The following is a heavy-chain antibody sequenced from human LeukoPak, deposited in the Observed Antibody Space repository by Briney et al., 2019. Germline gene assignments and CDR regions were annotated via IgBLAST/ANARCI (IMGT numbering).Heavy chain of an antibody. CDR1: GFTFSNYA. CDR2: ISGSGGST. CDR3: ARGFRNGPFDC. V-gene: IGHV3-23*01. Sequence: GGSLRLSCAASGFTFSNYAMNWARQAPGKGLEWVSGISGSGGSTQYADSVKGRFTISRDNSKNTLYLRMNSLRVEDTALYYCARGFRNGPFDCWGQGTLVTVSS. J-gene: IGHJ4*02. D-gene: IGHD2-8*01.